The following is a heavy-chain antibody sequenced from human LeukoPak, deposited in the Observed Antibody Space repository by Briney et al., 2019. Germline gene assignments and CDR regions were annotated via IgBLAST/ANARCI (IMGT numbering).Heavy chain of an antibody. J-gene: IGHJ4*02. D-gene: IGHD1-26*01. Sequence: ASVKVSCKASGYTFTGYYMHWVRQAPGHGLEWMGWINPNIGGTNYAQKFQGRVTMTRDTSISTTYMELSRLRSDDTAVYYCARPSGSYWTRDGHFDYWGQGTLVTVSS. CDR3: ARPSGSYWTRDGHFDY. CDR1: GYTFTGYY. CDR2: INPNIGGT. V-gene: IGHV1-2*02.